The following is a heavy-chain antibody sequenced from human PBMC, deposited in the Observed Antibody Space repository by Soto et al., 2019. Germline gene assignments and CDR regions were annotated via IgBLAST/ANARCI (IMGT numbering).Heavy chain of an antibody. D-gene: IGHD6-19*01. J-gene: IGHJ3*02. CDR2: IKHSGSS. CDR1: PGSFSHYY. CDR3: ETGGTSAWQVAFDI. V-gene: IGHV4-34*01. Sequence: PSETLSLTCAVYPGSFSHYYWNWIRQSPGKGPEWIGKIKHSGSSNYNPSLRSRVSISLDMSKNQLSLKLTSVTAADTAVYYCETGGTSAWQVAFDIWGQGTMVTVSS.